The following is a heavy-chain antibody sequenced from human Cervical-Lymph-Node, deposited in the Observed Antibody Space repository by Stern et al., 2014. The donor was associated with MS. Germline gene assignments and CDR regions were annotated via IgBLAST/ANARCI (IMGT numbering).Heavy chain of an antibody. Sequence: QVQLQESGPGLVKPSQTLSLTCTVSGVSITSSSFYWTWIRQPAGKGLEWIGRIYVRGHTDYNPSLKGRVTMSLDASKNQFPLELTSVTADDTAVYYCARQAGYYDNSAYYNYWGQGTLVTVSS. CDR1: GVSITSSSFY. J-gene: IGHJ4*02. CDR2: IYVRGHT. D-gene: IGHD3-22*01. V-gene: IGHV4-61*02. CDR3: ARQAGYYDNSAYYNY.